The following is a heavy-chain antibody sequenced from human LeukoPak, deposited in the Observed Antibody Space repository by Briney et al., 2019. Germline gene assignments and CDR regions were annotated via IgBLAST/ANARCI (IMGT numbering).Heavy chain of an antibody. V-gene: IGHV3-48*01. CDR1: GFTFSSYT. J-gene: IGHJ4*02. CDR3: ARGAYYYED. CDR2: ISSSGSTI. Sequence: GGSLRLSCAASGFTFSSYTMNWVRQAPGKGLEWLSYISSSGSTIYYADSVKGRFTISRDNAKNSLYLQMNSLRAEDTAVYYCARGAYYYEDWGQGTLVTVSS. D-gene: IGHD3-22*01.